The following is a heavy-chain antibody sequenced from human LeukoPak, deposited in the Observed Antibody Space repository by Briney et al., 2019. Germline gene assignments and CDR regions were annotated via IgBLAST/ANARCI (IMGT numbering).Heavy chain of an antibody. J-gene: IGHJ4*02. Sequence: GESLKISCKGSGYSFTSYWIGWVRQAPGQGLEWMGWISAYNGNTNYAQKLQGRVTMTRDTSISTAYMELSRLRSDDTAVYYCARENRGTMINDYWGQGTLVTVSS. D-gene: IGHD3-22*01. CDR1: GYSFTSYW. V-gene: IGHV1-18*04. CDR2: ISAYNGNT. CDR3: ARENRGTMINDY.